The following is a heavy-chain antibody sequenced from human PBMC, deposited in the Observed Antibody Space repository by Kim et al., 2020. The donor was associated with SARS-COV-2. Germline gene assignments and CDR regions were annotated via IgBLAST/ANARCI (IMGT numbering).Heavy chain of an antibody. D-gene: IGHD2-15*01. CDR3: ARQDKNWFDP. Sequence: SETLSLTCTVSGGSISSSSYYWGWIRQPPGKGLEWIGSIYYSGSTYYNPSLKSRVTISVDTSKNQFSLTLSSVTAADTAVYYCARQDKNWFDPWGQGTLVTVSS. CDR1: GGSISSSSYY. CDR2: IYYSGST. J-gene: IGHJ5*02. V-gene: IGHV4-39*01.